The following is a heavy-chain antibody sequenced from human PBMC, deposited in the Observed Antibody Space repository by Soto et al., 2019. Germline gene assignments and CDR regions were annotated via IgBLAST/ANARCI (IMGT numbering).Heavy chain of an antibody. J-gene: IGHJ4*02. D-gene: IGHD3-3*01. CDR3: AHRVLRTVFGLVTTTAIYFDF. CDR1: GFSLTTSGVG. V-gene: IGHV2-5*02. Sequence: QITLKESGPTVVNPTETLTLTCTFSGFSLTTSGVGVGWVRQSPGKAPEWLALNYWDDDKRYSTSLNSRLIITKDTSKIQVVLTMANVDPADTATYYCAHRVLRTVFGLVTTTAIYFDFWGPGTPVVVSS. CDR2: NYWDDDK.